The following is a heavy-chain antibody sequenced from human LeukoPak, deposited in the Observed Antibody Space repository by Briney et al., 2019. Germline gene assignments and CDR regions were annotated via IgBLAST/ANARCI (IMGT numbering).Heavy chain of an antibody. Sequence: GGSLRLSCAASGFTFSSYAMNWVRQAPGKGLEWVSAISGSGDSTYYTDSVKGRFTISRDNSKNTLYLQMNSLRAEDTAIYYCAKDKIAAAGTGALCDYWGQGTLVTVSS. CDR1: GFTFSSYA. D-gene: IGHD6-13*01. J-gene: IGHJ4*02. CDR2: ISGSGDST. V-gene: IGHV3-23*01. CDR3: AKDKIAAAGTGALCDY.